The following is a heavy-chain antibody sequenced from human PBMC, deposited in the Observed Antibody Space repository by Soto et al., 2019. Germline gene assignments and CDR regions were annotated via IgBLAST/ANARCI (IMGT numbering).Heavy chain of an antibody. D-gene: IGHD3-10*01. V-gene: IGHV3-74*01. CDR2: IDEYGSTI. CDR1: GFTFSSYW. J-gene: IGHJ4*02. CDR3: TRDIGGKGAY. Sequence: GGSLRLSCAASGFTFSSYWMHWVRQVPGKGLLWVSRIDEYGSTINYADSVKGRFTISRDNARNTLYLEMNSLRAEDTALDYCTRDIGGKGAYWGPGTLVTVSS.